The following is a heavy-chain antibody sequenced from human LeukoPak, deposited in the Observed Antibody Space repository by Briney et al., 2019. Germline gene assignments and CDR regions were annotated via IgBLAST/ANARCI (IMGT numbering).Heavy chain of an antibody. CDR2: IKPDVSEI. CDR3: AKLSSGWVNDY. V-gene: IGHV3-7*01. Sequence: GGSLRLSCAASGFTFSNYWMSWVRQAPGKGLEWVANIKPDVSEIYYVDSVKGRFTISRDNAKNYLYLQMNSLRAEDTAVYYCAKLSSGWVNDYWGQGTLVTVSS. J-gene: IGHJ4*02. CDR1: GFTFSNYW. D-gene: IGHD6-19*01.